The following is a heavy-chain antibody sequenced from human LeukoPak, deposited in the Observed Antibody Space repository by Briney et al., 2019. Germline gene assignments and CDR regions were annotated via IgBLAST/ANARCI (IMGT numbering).Heavy chain of an antibody. CDR1: GGSISSSSYY. CDR2: IYYSGST. D-gene: IGHD5-12*01. J-gene: IGHJ4*02. Sequence: PSETLSLTCTVSGGSISSSSYYWGWIRQPPGKGLEWIGSIYYSGSTYYNPSLKSRVTISVDTSKNQFSLKLSSVTAADTAVYYCARHAGGYDYFDYWGQGTLVTVSS. CDR3: ARHAGGYDYFDY. V-gene: IGHV4-39*01.